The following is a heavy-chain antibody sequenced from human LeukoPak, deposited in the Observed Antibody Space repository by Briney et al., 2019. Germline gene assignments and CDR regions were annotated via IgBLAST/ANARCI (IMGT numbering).Heavy chain of an antibody. Sequence: PGGSLRLSCAASGFTFSNHGMNWVRQAPGKGLAWVANIIEGGDVKYYVDSVKGRFTISRDNTKNSLYLQMTSLRADDTAVYYCARVGKNGWDFDHWGQGTLVTVSS. J-gene: IGHJ4*02. CDR2: IIEGGDVK. D-gene: IGHD6-19*01. CDR1: GFTFSNHG. CDR3: ARVGKNGWDFDH. V-gene: IGHV3-7*01.